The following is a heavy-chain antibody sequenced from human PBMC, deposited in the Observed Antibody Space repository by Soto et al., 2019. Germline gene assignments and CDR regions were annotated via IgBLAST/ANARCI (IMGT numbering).Heavy chain of an antibody. CDR3: AKDLVRAAAACSDY. V-gene: IGHV3-23*01. J-gene: IGHJ4*02. Sequence: GGSLRLSCAASGFTFSSYGMSWVRQAPGKGLEWVSAISGSGGSTYHADSVKGRFTISRDNSKNTLYLQMNSLRAEDTAVYYCAKDLVRAAAACSDYWGQGTLVTVSS. D-gene: IGHD6-13*01. CDR1: GFTFSSYG. CDR2: ISGSGGST.